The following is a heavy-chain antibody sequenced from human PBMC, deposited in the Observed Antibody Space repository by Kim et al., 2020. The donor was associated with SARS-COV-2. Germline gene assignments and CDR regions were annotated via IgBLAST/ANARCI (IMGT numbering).Heavy chain of an antibody. J-gene: IGHJ4*02. V-gene: IGHV3-23*01. CDR2: IGGSDDTT. Sequence: GGSLRLSCATSGFTFGKTAMSWVRQAPGKGLEWVSAIGGSDDTTIYADSVKGRFTISRDTAKGTLYLEMNNLRADDTALYYCAKNPDDCWTGYNIYFDHWGRGPRVTVSS. CDR1: GFTFGKTA. CDR3: AKNPDDCWTGYNIYFDH. D-gene: IGHD3-3*01.